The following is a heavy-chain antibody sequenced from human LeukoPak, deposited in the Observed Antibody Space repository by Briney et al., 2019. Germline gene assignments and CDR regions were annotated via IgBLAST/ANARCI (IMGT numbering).Heavy chain of an antibody. CDR1: GFTFDNYA. CDR3: AKGDWNYGDFDY. J-gene: IGHJ4*02. V-gene: IGHV3-23*01. D-gene: IGHD1-7*01. CDR2: VSSSGGNT. Sequence: GGSLRLSCAASGFTFDNYAMNWVRQAPGKGLEWVSGVSSSGGNTYYADSVKGWFTISRDNSKNTQYLQMNSLRAEDAAVYYCAKGDWNYGDFDYWGQGTLVTVSS.